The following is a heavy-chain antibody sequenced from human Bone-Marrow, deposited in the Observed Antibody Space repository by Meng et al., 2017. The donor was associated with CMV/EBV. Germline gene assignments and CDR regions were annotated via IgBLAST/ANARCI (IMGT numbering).Heavy chain of an antibody. D-gene: IGHD3-3*01. CDR3: ARGRGLFWSGYIIFDY. Sequence: GSLRLSCAVYGGSFSGYYWSWIRQPPGKGLEWIGEINHSGSTNYNPSLKSRVTISVDTSKNQFSLKLSSVTAADTAVYYCARGRGLFWSGYIIFDYWGQGTLVTVSS. CDR2: INHSGST. CDR1: GGSFSGYY. V-gene: IGHV4-34*01. J-gene: IGHJ4*02.